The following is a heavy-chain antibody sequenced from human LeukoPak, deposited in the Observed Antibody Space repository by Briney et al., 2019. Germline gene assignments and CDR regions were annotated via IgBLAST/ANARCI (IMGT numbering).Heavy chain of an antibody. CDR1: GFTFSSYS. CDR3: ARQPVLLWVGSDY. V-gene: IGHV3-21*01. CDR2: ISSSSRYI. D-gene: IGHD3-10*01. J-gene: IGHJ4*02. Sequence: PGGSLRLSCAASGFTFSSYSMNWVRQAPGKGLEWGSSISSSSRYIYYADSVKGRFTISRDNAKNSLYLQMHSLRAEDTAVYYWARQPVLLWVGSDYWGEGTLVTVSS.